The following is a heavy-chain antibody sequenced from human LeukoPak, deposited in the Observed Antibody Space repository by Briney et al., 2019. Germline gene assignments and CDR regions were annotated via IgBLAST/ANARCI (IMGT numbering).Heavy chain of an antibody. D-gene: IGHD6-13*01. J-gene: IGHJ4*02. Sequence: SETLSLTCTVSGGSISGYYWNWIRQAPGKGLEWIGYTYYSGSTNYNPTLKSRVTISVDTSKNQFSLKLSSVTAADTAVFYCARQSYSSSWGSYYFDFWGQGALVTVSS. CDR1: GGSISGYY. V-gene: IGHV4-59*08. CDR3: ARQSYSSSWGSYYFDF. CDR2: TYYSGST.